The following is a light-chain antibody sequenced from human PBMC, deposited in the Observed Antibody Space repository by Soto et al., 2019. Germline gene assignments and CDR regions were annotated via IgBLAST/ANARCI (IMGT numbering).Light chain of an antibody. CDR3: QHRSAWPLT. J-gene: IGKJ4*01. V-gene: IGKV3-11*01. CDR2: DAY. Sequence: EIVLTQSPATLSLSPGERATLSCRASQSVRGYLAWYQQKLGQAPRLLIYDAYNRATGVPARFSGSGSGADFTLTISSLEPEDFAVYYCQHRSAWPLTFGGGTKVEI. CDR1: QSVRGY.